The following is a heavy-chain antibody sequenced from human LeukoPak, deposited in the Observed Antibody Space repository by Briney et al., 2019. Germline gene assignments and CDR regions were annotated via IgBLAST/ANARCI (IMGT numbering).Heavy chain of an antibody. J-gene: IGHJ6*02. CDR2: ISSSSSYI. CDR1: GFTFSSYS. CDR3: ARVWVTTEYYYGSGSYYTEEYYYYGMDV. V-gene: IGHV3-21*01. Sequence: GGSLRLSCAASGFTFSSYSMNWVRQAPGKGLEWVSSISSSSSYIYYADSVKGRFTISRDNAKNSLYLQMNSLRAEDTAVYYCARVWVTTEYYYGSGSYYTEEYYYYGMDVWGQGTTVTVSS. D-gene: IGHD3-10*01.